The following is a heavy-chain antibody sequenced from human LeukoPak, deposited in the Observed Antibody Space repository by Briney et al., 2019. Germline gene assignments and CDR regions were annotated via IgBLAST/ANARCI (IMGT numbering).Heavy chain of an antibody. Sequence: GGSLRLSCSASGFTFSDYDMNWIRQAPGKGLQWISAISGRSSHTYYGDSVKGRFSISRDNAKNLLYLQMNGLGAEDTAVYYCGRAFPPLRTSSAGDLWGQGTLVTVSS. CDR2: ISGRSSHT. D-gene: IGHD3-16*01. CDR1: GFTFSDYD. CDR3: GRAFPPLRTSSAGDL. V-gene: IGHV3-21*06. J-gene: IGHJ4*02.